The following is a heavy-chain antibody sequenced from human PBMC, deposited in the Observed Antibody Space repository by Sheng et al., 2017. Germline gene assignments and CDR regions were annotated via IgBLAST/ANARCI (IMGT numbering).Heavy chain of an antibody. D-gene: IGHD2-8*02. J-gene: IGHJ4*02. Sequence: QVQLVQSGAEVKKPGSSVKVSCKASGGTFSSYAISWVRQAPGQGLEWMGGIIPIFGTANYAQKFQGRVTITTDESTSTAYMELSSLRSEDTAVYYCARVRAYCTGGVCYPGIAAAGPFGYWGQGTLVTVSS. CDR1: GGTFSSYA. V-gene: IGHV1-69*05. CDR2: IIPIFGTA. CDR3: ARVRAYCTGGVCYPGIAAAGPFGY.